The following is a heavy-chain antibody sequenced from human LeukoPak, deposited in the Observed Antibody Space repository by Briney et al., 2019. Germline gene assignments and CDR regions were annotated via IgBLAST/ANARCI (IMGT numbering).Heavy chain of an antibody. CDR2: IIPIFGTA. D-gene: IGHD6-19*01. V-gene: IGHV1-69*13. J-gene: IGHJ4*02. Sequence: ASVKVSCKASGYTFTSYDISWVRQAPGQGLEWMGGIIPIFGTANYAQKFQGRVTITADESTSTAYMELSSLRSEDTAVYYCARVRCGSGCWFDYWGQGTLVTVSS. CDR1: GYTFTSYD. CDR3: ARVRCGSGCWFDY.